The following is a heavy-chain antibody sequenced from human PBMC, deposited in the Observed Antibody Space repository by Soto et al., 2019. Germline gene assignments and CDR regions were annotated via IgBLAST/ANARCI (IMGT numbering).Heavy chain of an antibody. J-gene: IGHJ5*02. CDR3: ARGRPYYYGSGSSPPDP. CDR2: MNPNSGNT. CDR1: GYTFTSYD. D-gene: IGHD3-10*01. V-gene: IGHV1-8*01. Sequence: GASVKVSCKASGYTFTSYDINWVRQATGQGLEWMGWMNPNSGNTGYAQKFQGRVTMTRNTSISTAYMELSSLRSEDTAVYYCARGRPYYYGSGSSPPDPWGQGTLVTVS.